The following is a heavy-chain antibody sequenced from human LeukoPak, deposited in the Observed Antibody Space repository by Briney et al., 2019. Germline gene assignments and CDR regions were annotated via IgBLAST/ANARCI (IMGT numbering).Heavy chain of an antibody. Sequence: PSETLSLTCAVSDDSTSGSYWWSWVRQPPGKGLEWIGEIYHSGNTNYNPSFKSRVSISVEKSNNYFSLKLTSVTAADTAVYYCAREEHYYDRSDYSNWYFDLWGRGTLVTVSS. V-gene: IGHV4-4*02. D-gene: IGHD3-22*01. CDR2: IYHSGNT. J-gene: IGHJ2*01. CDR3: AREEHYYDRSDYSNWYFDL. CDR1: DDSTSGSYW.